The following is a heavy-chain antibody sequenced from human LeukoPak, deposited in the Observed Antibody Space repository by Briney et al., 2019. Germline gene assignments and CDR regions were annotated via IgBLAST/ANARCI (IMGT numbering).Heavy chain of an antibody. V-gene: IGHV1-2*02. J-gene: IGHJ4*02. CDR1: GYTFTGYY. Sequence: GASVKVSCKASGYTFTGYYMHWVRQAPGQGLEWMGWINPNSGGTNYAQKFQGRVTMTRDTSISTAYMELSRLRSDDTAVYYCARDFRNSYGYSDAYTDYWGQGTLVTVSS. CDR2: INPNSGGT. CDR3: ARDFRNSYGYSDAYTDY. D-gene: IGHD5-18*01.